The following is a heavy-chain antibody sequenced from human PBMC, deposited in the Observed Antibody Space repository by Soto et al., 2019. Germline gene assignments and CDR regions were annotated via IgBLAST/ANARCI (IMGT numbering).Heavy chain of an antibody. Sequence: QVQLQESGPGLVKPSETLSLTCTVSGGSVSSGSYYWSWIRQPPGKGLEWIGYIYYSGSTNYNPSLKSRVTIAVDTSKNQFSLKLSSVTAADTAVYYCASQYSSSWYYYGRDVWGQGTTVTVSS. CDR1: GGSVSSGSYY. CDR2: IYYSGST. J-gene: IGHJ6*02. CDR3: ASQYSSSWYYYGRDV. D-gene: IGHD6-13*01. V-gene: IGHV4-61*01.